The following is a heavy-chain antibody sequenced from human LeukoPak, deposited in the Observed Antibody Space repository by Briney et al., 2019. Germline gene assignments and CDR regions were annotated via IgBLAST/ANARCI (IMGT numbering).Heavy chain of an antibody. CDR1: GFTFSRHW. J-gene: IGHJ4*02. Sequence: PGGSLRLSCAASGFTFSRHWMGWVRQAPGKGLEWVASIKQDGSQYYVDSVKGRFFISRDNAKNSVSLQMNSLRGEDTAVYYCARGPDFGDGLDYSDYWGQGTLVTVS. V-gene: IGHV3-7*01. CDR3: ARGPDFGDGLDYSDY. CDR2: IKQDGSQ. D-gene: IGHD4-17*01.